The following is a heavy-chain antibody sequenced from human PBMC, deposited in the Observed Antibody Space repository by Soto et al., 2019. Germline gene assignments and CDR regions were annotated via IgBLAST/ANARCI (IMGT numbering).Heavy chain of an antibody. J-gene: IGHJ6*02. D-gene: IGHD2-8*01. CDR2: INPKSGGT. CDR3: ARGDSTDCSNGVCSFFYNHDMDV. CDR1: GYSFTDYH. V-gene: IGHV1-2*04. Sequence: ASVKVSCKASGYSFTDYHVHWVRQAPGQGLEWLGRINPKSGGTSTAQKFQGWVTMTTDTSISTASMELTRLTSDDAAIYYCARGDSTDCSNGVCSFFYNHDMDVWGQGTTVTVSS.